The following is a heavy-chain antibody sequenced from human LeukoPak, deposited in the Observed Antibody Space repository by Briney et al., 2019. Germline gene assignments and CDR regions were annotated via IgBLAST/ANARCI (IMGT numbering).Heavy chain of an antibody. CDR1: GYSFTSYW. J-gene: IGHJ4*02. D-gene: IGHD3-3*01. Sequence: GESLKISCKGSGYSFTSYWIGWVRQVPGKGLEWMGIIFPRDSDTRYSPSFQGQVTISVDKSISTAYLQWSSLKASDSAMYYCARFRDFGVVSGDYWGQGTLVTVSS. V-gene: IGHV5-51*01. CDR3: ARFRDFGVVSGDY. CDR2: IFPRDSDT.